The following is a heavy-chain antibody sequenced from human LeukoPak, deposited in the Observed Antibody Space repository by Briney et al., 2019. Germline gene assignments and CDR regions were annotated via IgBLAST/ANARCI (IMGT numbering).Heavy chain of an antibody. CDR1: GGSISSNDYF. V-gene: IGHV4-39*07. CDR2: IDYSGST. J-gene: IGHJ4*02. CDR3: ARDGIAAAGTRPSIDY. Sequence: MPSETLSLTCTVSGGSISSNDYFWGWFRQSPGNGLEWIGSIDYSGSTYINPSLKSRVTMSEDTSKNQFSLKLSSVTAADTAVYYCARDGIAAAGTRPSIDYWGQGTLVTVSS. D-gene: IGHD6-13*01.